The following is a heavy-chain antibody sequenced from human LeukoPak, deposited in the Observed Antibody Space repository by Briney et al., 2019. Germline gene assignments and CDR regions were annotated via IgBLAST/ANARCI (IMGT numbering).Heavy chain of an antibody. CDR3: ARVKRAVVAATFDY. Sequence: PSETLSLTCAVYGGSFSGYYWSWIRQPPGKGLEWIGEINHSGSTNYNPSLKNRVTISVDTSKNQFSLKLSSVTAADTAVYYCARVKRAVVAATFDYWGQGTLVTVSS. J-gene: IGHJ4*02. D-gene: IGHD2-15*01. CDR2: INHSGST. CDR1: GGSFSGYY. V-gene: IGHV4-34*01.